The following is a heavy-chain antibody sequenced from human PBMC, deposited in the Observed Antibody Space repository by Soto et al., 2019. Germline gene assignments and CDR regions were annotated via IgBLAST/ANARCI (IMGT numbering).Heavy chain of an antibody. D-gene: IGHD5-18*01. CDR1: GGSISSGGYY. Sequence: PSETLSLTCTVSGGSISSGGYYWSWIRQHPGKGLEWIGYIYYSGSTYYNPSLKSRVTISVDTSKNQFSLKLSSVTAADTAVYYCARVGVDTAMATGPGVVARDDYWGQGTLVTVSS. V-gene: IGHV4-31*03. CDR3: ARVGVDTAMATGPGVVARDDY. CDR2: IYYSGST. J-gene: IGHJ4*02.